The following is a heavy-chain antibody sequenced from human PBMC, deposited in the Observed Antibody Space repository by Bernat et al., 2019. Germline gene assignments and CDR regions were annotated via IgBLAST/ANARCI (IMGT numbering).Heavy chain of an antibody. CDR1: GFTFSTYN. D-gene: IGHD6-13*01. V-gene: IGHV3-21*05. CDR2: ISTRNSYI. CDR3: ARDSIASDATNNAFDV. Sequence: EVQLVESGGGLVKPGGSLRLSCGASGFTFSTYNMNWVRQAPGKGLEWVSYISTRNSYIYYAESVKGRFTISRDNAKNSLYLQMNSLRVEDTAVYYWARDSIASDATNNAFDVWGQGTMVTVSS. J-gene: IGHJ3*01.